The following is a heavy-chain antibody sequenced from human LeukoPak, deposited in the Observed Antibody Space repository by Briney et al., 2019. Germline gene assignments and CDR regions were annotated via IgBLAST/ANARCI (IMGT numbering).Heavy chain of an antibody. J-gene: IGHJ4*02. CDR1: GFTFSSYT. CDR2: ITTGDGNT. D-gene: IGHD7-27*01. Sequence: PGGSLRLSCTASGFTFSSYTMTWVRQAPGKGLKWVSTITTGDGNTYYADSVKGRFTVSRDDSKNTLYLQMNSLRAEDTAAYYCAKDGGLWVSAHWGDSWGRGTLVTVSS. V-gene: IGHV3-23*01. CDR3: AKDGGLWVSAHWGDS.